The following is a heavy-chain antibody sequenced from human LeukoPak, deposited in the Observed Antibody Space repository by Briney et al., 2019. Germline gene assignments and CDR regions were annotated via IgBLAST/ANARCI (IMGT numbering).Heavy chain of an antibody. CDR3: ARHGLNQYNRFDP. J-gene: IGHJ5*02. CDR2: IYYSGST. CDR1: GGSISSGDYY. D-gene: IGHD3/OR15-3a*01. V-gene: IGHV4-30-4*08. Sequence: SETLSLTCTVSGGSISSGDYYWSWIRQPPGKGLEWIGYIYYSGSTYYNPSLKSRVTISVDTSKNQFSLKLSSVTAADTAVYYCARHGLNQYNRFDPWGQGTLVTVSS.